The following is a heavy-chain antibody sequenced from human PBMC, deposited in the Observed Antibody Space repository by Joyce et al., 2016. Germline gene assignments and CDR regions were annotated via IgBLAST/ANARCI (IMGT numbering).Heavy chain of an antibody. Sequence: QVQLQQWGAGLLKTSETLSLTCAVYSGPFSGFFWSWVRQPPGKGLEWIGDITNSGATHYNPSLKSRLTMSVETSRKEFSLKLSSVTVADTAIYYCARSQWLAPLMYWGQGTPVTVSS. CDR3: ARSQWLAPLMY. V-gene: IGHV4-34*02. CDR2: ITNSGAT. CDR1: SGPFSGFF. J-gene: IGHJ4*02. D-gene: IGHD6-19*01.